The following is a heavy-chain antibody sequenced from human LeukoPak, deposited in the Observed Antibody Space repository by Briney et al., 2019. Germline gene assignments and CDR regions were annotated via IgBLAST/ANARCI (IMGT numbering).Heavy chain of an antibody. CDR3: ARKGLRPSEWLSEYFFDY. V-gene: IGHV4-34*01. J-gene: IGHJ4*02. CDR1: GESFDGYY. D-gene: IGHD3-3*01. Sequence: SETLSLTCAVYGESFDGYYWSWIRQSPGKGLEWIGHINHVGITNHNPSLKSRVTISVDTSKNQFTLKVRSVTAADTGVYFCARKGLRPSEWLSEYFFDYWGQGTLVSVAS. CDR2: INHVGIT.